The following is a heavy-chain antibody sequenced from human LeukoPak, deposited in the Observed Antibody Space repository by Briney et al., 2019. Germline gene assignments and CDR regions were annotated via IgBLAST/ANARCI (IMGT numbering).Heavy chain of an antibody. J-gene: IGHJ4*02. CDR1: GITFNYAW. D-gene: IGHD2-8*02. Sequence: GGSPRLSCAASGITFNYAWMTWVRQAPGKGLEWVTRIKSKADGGTTEYVAPVKGRFTISRDDSQNMLYLQMNSPNTEDSAVYYCAALGTGFFNYWGQGTLVTVSS. V-gene: IGHV3-15*01. CDR2: IKSKADGGTT. CDR3: AALGTGFFNY.